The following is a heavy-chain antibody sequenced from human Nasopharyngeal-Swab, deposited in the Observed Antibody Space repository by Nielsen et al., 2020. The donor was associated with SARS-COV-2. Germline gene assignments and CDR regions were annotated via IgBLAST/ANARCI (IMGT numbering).Heavy chain of an antibody. CDR3: ARVETGCSWTDYVDS. D-gene: IGHD2-15*01. CDR1: GYSFTSYC. CDR2: IYPGDSDT. Sequence: GGSLRLSCTGSGYSFTSYCIGWVRQVPGKGLEWIGIIYPGDSDTKYSSSFQGQVTISVDRSISTAYLQWGSLKASDTARYYCARVETGCSWTDYVDSWGQGTLVTVSS. J-gene: IGHJ4*02. V-gene: IGHV5-51*01.